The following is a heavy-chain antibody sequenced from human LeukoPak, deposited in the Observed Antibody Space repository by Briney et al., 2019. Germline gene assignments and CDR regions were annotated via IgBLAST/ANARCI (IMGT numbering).Heavy chain of an antibody. CDR3: AKDDSYGGNSNFDY. D-gene: IGHD4-23*01. V-gene: IGHV3-9*01. Sequence: GGSLRLSCAASGFTFSSSAMSWVRQAPGKGLEWVSGISWNSGSIDYAGSVKGRFTISRDNAKNSLYLQMNSLRAEDTALYYCAKDDSYGGNSNFDYWGQGTLVTVSS. J-gene: IGHJ4*02. CDR1: GFTFSSSA. CDR2: ISWNSGSI.